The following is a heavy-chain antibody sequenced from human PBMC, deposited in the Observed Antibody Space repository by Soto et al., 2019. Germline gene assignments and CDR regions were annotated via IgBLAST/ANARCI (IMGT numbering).Heavy chain of an antibody. CDR2: IYYSGST. CDR3: ARVALLEGLNDSSGYDWFDP. Sequence: SETLSLTCTVSGGSVISGSYYWSWIRQPPGKGLEWIGYIYYSGSTNYNPSLKSRVTISVDTSKNQFSLKLSSVTAADTAVYCARVALLEGLNDSSGYDWFDPWGQGTLVTVS. V-gene: IGHV4-61*01. J-gene: IGHJ5*02. D-gene: IGHD3-22*01. CDR1: GGSVISGSYY.